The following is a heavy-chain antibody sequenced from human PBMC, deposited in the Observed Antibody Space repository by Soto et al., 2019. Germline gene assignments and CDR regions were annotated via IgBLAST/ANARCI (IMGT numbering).Heavy chain of an antibody. CDR3: ARQAGADSGYDSGWFDP. J-gene: IGHJ5*02. CDR2: IYYSGST. Sequence: QLQLQESGPGLVKPSETLSLTCTVSGGSISSSSYYWGWIRQPPGKGLEWIGSIYYSGSTYYNPSLKSRVTISVDTSKNQFSLKLSSVTAADTAVYYCARQAGADSGYDSGWFDPWGQGTLVTVSS. D-gene: IGHD5-12*01. CDR1: GGSISSSSYY. V-gene: IGHV4-39*01.